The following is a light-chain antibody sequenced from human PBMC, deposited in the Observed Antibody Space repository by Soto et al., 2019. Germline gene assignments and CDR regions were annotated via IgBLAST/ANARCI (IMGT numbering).Light chain of an antibody. J-gene: IGLJ1*01. CDR1: SSDVGAYNY. CDR2: DVS. CDR3: SSYAGSNNYV. V-gene: IGLV2-8*01. Sequence: QSVLTQPPSASGSPGQSVTISCTGTSSDVGAYNYVSWYQLHAGKAPKLIVYDVSKRPSDVPDRFSASKSGNTASLTVSGLQTEDEAEYYCSSYAGSNNYVFGIGTKLTVL.